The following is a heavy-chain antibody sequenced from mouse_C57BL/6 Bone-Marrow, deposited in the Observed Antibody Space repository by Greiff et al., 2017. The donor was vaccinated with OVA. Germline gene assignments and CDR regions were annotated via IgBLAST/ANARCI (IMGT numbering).Heavy chain of an antibody. D-gene: IGHD4-1*01. CDR2: IFPGSGST. J-gene: IGHJ2*01. CDR1: GYTFTGYW. V-gene: IGHV1-9*01. CDR3: ARGEWDLYFDD. Sequence: QVQLQQSGAELMKPGASVKLSCKATGYTFTGYWIEWVKQRPGHGLEWIGEIFPGSGSTNYNEKFKGKATFTADTASNTAYMQLSRLTTEDSAIYCCARGEWDLYFDDWGKGTTLTVSS.